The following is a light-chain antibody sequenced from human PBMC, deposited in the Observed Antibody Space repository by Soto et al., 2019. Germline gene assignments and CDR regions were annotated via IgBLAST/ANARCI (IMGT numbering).Light chain of an antibody. CDR3: QQYYNWPT. V-gene: IGKV3-15*01. J-gene: IGKJ4*01. Sequence: EIVMTHSPATLSVSPEERATLSCRASQSVSSNLAWYQQKPGQAPRLLIYGASTRATGIPARFSGSGSGTEFTLTISSLQSEDFAVYYCQQYYNWPTFGGGTKVDIK. CDR2: GAS. CDR1: QSVSSN.